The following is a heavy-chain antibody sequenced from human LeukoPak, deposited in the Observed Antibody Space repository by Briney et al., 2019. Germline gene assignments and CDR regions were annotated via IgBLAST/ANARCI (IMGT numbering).Heavy chain of an antibody. Sequence: PGGSLRLSCAVSGFTVSSNYMTWVRQATGKGLEWVSAIGTAGDTYYPGSVKGRFTISRENAKNSLYLQMNSLRAGDTAVYYCARSHSSGYYLFDYWGQGTLVTVSS. V-gene: IGHV3-13*01. D-gene: IGHD3-22*01. J-gene: IGHJ4*02. CDR3: ARSHSSGYYLFDY. CDR2: IGTAGDT. CDR1: GFTVSSNY.